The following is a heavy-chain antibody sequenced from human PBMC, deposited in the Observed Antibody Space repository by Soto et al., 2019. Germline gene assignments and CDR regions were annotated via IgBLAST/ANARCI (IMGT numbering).Heavy chain of an antibody. J-gene: IGHJ4*02. CDR2: ISYDGSNK. D-gene: IGHD4-17*01. CDR1: GFTFSSYA. Sequence: QVQLVESGGGVVQPGRSLRLSCAASGFTFSSYAMHWVRQAPGKGLEWVAVISYDGSNKYYADSVKGRFTISRDNSKNTLYLQMNSLRAEDTAVYYCARGDYGHFDYWGQGTLLTVSS. V-gene: IGHV3-30-3*01. CDR3: ARGDYGHFDY.